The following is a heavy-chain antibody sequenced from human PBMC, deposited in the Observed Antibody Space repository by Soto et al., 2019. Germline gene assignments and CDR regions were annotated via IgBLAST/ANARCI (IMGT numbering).Heavy chain of an antibody. CDR3: ARERGAGTYQGFDY. D-gene: IGHD1-26*01. CDR1: GGSISSNNW. Sequence: QVQLQESGPGLVKPSGTLSLTCAVSGGSISSNNWWHWVRQPPGKGLEWIGEIYHSGSTNYSPSLKSRVTMSVDQSKNQFSLSLGSVTAADTAVYYCARERGAGTYQGFDYWGQGTLVTVSS. V-gene: IGHV4-4*02. J-gene: IGHJ4*02. CDR2: IYHSGST.